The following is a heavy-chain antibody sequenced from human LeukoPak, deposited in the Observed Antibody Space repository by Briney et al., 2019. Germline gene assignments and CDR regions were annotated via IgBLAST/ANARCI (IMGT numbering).Heavy chain of an antibody. CDR1: GFSFSTYA. Sequence: GGSLRLSCAASGFSFSTYAMHWVRQAPGKGLEWVSSISSSSSYIYYADSVKGRFTISRDNAKNSLYLQMNSLRAEDTAVYYCARGGPSNYDILTGYLFDPWGQGTLVTVSS. CDR3: ARGGPSNYDILTGYLFDP. J-gene: IGHJ5*02. CDR2: ISSSSSYI. V-gene: IGHV3-21*01. D-gene: IGHD3-9*01.